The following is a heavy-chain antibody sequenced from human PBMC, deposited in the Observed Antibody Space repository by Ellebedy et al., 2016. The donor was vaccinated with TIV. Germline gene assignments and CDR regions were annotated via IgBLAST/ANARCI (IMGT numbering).Heavy chain of an antibody. CDR2: IKLDGSDK. Sequence: GESLKISXAASGFTFSSHWMSWVRQAPGKGLEWVANIKLDGSDKYYVDSVEGRFTISRDNAENSLYLQMNSLRAEDTAVYYCVRGGGSFDYWGQGTLVTVSS. J-gene: IGHJ4*02. CDR1: GFTFSSHW. CDR3: VRGGGSFDY. V-gene: IGHV3-7*03. D-gene: IGHD1-26*01.